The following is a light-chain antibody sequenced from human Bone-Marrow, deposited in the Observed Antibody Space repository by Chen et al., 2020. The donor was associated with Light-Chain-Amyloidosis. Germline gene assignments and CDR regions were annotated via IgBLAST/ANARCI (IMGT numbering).Light chain of an antibody. CDR3: QVWDRSSDRPV. Sequence: SYVLTPPSSVSVAPGQTATIACGGNNIGSTSVHWYQQTPGQAPLLVVYDDSDRPSGIPERLSGSNSVTTATLTISRVEAGDEADYYCQVWDRSSDRPVFGGGTKLTVL. CDR2: DDS. V-gene: IGLV3-21*02. J-gene: IGLJ3*02. CDR1: NIGSTS.